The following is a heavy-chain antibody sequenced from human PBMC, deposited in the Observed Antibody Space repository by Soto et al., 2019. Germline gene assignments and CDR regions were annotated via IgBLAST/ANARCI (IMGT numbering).Heavy chain of an antibody. V-gene: IGHV3-53*01. CDR3: ATAREPEYSRVIFFET. Sequence: GGYLRLSCAASGLTFSSRYMSWVRQAPGKGLQWVSVIYSAGSTYYANSVKGRFTISRDISTNMVYLQMSILTDEDTAVYYCATAREPEYSRVIFFETWG. J-gene: IGHJ3*02. CDR2: IYSAGST. CDR1: GLTFSSRY. D-gene: IGHD6-13*01.